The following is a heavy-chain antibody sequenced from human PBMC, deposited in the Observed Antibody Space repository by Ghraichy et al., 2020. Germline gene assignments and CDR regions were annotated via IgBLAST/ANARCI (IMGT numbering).Heavy chain of an antibody. Sequence: SETLSLTCTVSAGSISFYYWSWIRQPPGKGLEWIGHIYYSGTTNYNPSLKSRVTISVDTSKDQFSLKLSSVTAADTAVYYCARHLVGASRSAFDMWGQGTMVTVSS. CDR2: IYYSGTT. D-gene: IGHD1-26*01. CDR1: AGSISFYY. V-gene: IGHV4-59*01. J-gene: IGHJ3*02. CDR3: ARHLVGASRSAFDM.